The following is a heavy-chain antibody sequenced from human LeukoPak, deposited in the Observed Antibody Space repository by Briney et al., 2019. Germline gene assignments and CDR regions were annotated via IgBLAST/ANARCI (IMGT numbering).Heavy chain of an antibody. J-gene: IGHJ6*02. V-gene: IGHV1-18*01. CDR2: ISAYNGNT. D-gene: IGHD6-13*01. CDR1: GYTFTSYG. Sequence: ASVKVSCKASGYTFTSYGISWVRQAPGQGLEWMGWISAYNGNTNYAQKLQGRVTMTTDTSTSTAYMELRSLRSDDTAVYYCARDRRYSSSWYVGLYYYYYGMDVWGQGTTVTVSS. CDR3: ARDRRYSSSWYVGLYYYYYGMDV.